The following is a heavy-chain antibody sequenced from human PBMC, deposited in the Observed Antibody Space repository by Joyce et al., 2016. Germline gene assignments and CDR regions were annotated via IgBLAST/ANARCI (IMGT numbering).Heavy chain of an antibody. CDR3: AREWELALDL. Sequence: QVQLQELGPGLVKPSETLSLTCSVSSGSVSGSSYYWSWIRQSPGKGLEWIGYIYYSRSTKYNPSLKSRVTISLDTSKNQFSLSLRSVTAADTAVYYCAREWELALDLWGQGTLVTVSS. CDR1: SGSVSGSSYY. D-gene: IGHD1-26*01. CDR2: IYYSRST. V-gene: IGHV4-61*01. J-gene: IGHJ5*02.